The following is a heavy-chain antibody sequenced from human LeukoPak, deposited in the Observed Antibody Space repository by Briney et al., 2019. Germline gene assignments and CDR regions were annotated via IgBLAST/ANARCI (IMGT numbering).Heavy chain of an antibody. D-gene: IGHD6-19*01. J-gene: IGHJ4*02. Sequence: GGSQRLSCAASGFTFSSYAMSWVRQAPGKGLEWVSAISGSGGSTYYADSVKGRFTISRDNSKNTLYLQMNSLRAEDTAVYYCAKPSQGSSGWSSPSEFDYWGQGTLVTVSS. CDR3: AKPSQGSSGWSSPSEFDY. V-gene: IGHV3-23*01. CDR1: GFTFSSYA. CDR2: ISGSGGST.